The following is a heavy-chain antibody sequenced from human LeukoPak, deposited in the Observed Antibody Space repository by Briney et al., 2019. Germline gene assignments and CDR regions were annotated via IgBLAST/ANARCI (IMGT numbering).Heavy chain of an antibody. J-gene: IGHJ3*02. CDR1: GFTFSSYG. Sequence: PGGSLRLSCAASGFTFSSYGMHWVRQAPGKGLEWVAVISYDGSNKYYADSVKGRFTISRDNSKNTLYLQMNSLRAEDTAVYYCAKVLGVEPDAFDIWGQGTMVTVSS. CDR3: AKVLGVEPDAFDI. D-gene: IGHD1-1*01. CDR2: ISYDGSNK. V-gene: IGHV3-30*18.